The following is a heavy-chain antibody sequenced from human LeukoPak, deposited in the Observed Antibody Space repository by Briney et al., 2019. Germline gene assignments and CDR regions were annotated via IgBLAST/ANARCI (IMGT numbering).Heavy chain of an antibody. V-gene: IGHV3-30-3*01. Sequence: SCKASGFTFSSYAMHWVRQAPGKGLEWVAVISYDGSNKYYADSVKGRFTISRDNSKNTLYLQMNSLRAEDTAVYYCARGIAVAGTTRRDYYFDYWGQGTLVTVSS. CDR2: ISYDGSNK. CDR3: ARGIAVAGTTRRDYYFDY. D-gene: IGHD6-19*01. CDR1: GFTFSSYA. J-gene: IGHJ4*02.